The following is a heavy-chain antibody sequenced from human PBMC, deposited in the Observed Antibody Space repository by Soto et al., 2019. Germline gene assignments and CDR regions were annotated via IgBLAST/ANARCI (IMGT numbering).Heavy chain of an antibody. CDR3: ARRKYSSPHGGFDV. J-gene: IGHJ5*02. V-gene: IGHV5-51*01. Sequence: GEYLKITCNHSGHNSPSFWIPWVRQMPGKGLEWMGTIYPDDSDTRYSPSFQGQVTISADKSIQTAYLQWGSLKASDSALYCCARRKYSSPHGGFDVWGQGT. CDR2: IYPDDSDT. D-gene: IGHD4-4*01. CDR1: GHNSPSFW.